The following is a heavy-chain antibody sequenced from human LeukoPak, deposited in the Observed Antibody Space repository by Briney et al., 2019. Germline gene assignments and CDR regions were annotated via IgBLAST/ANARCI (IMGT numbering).Heavy chain of an antibody. CDR1: GGSFSGYY. V-gene: IGHV4-34*01. CDR2: INHSGST. CDR3: ARCLPRSGASY. Sequence: SETLSLTCAGYGGSFSGYYWSWIRQPPGKGLEWIGEINHSGSTNYSPSLKSRVTISVDTSKNQFSLKLSSVTAADTAVYYCARCLPRSGASYWGQGTLVTVSS. J-gene: IGHJ4*02. D-gene: IGHD1-26*01.